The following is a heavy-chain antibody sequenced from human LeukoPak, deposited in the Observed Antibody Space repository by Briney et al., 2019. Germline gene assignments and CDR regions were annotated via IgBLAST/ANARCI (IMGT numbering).Heavy chain of an antibody. Sequence: SETLSLTCTVSGYSISSGHYWGWIRQPPGKGLEWIGSMYHSGSTYYNPPLKSRVTISEDTSKNQFSLKLRSVTAADTAVYYCAKNAPKGEMATIKAAFDIWGQGTMVTVSS. CDR1: GYSISSGHY. D-gene: IGHD5-24*01. J-gene: IGHJ3*02. CDR2: MYHSGST. V-gene: IGHV4-38-2*02. CDR3: AKNAPKGEMATIKAAFDI.